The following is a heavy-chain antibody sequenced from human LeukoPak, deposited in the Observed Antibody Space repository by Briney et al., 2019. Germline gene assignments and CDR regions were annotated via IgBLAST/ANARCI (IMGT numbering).Heavy chain of an antibody. D-gene: IGHD6-6*01. J-gene: IGHJ4*02. V-gene: IGHV3-74*01. CDR3: ARGPNSNWSGLDF. CDR1: GFSFSGHW. Sequence: LGGSLRLSCTASGFSFSGHWMHWARQLPGKGLVWVSRISPTGSTTSYADSVKGRFTVSRDNAKNTLYLQVNNLRAEDTAVYYCARGPNSNWSGLDFWGQGTLFTVSS. CDR2: ISPTGSTT.